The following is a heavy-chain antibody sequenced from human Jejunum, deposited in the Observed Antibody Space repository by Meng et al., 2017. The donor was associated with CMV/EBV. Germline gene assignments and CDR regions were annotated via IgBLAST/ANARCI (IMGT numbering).Heavy chain of an antibody. CDR1: TFSRYW. J-gene: IGHJ6*02. Sequence: TFSRYWMRWVRQAPGKGLEWVANIKQDGSEKYYVDSVKGRFTISRDNAKNSLYLQMNSLRAEDTAVYYCAKRGYGDYYYYYGMDVWGQGTTVTVSS. D-gene: IGHD4-17*01. CDR2: IKQDGSEK. V-gene: IGHV3-7*01. CDR3: AKRGYGDYYYYYGMDV.